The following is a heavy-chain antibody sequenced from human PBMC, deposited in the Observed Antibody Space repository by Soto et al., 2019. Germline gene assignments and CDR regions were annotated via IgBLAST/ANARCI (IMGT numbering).Heavy chain of an antibody. Sequence: PSDTLSLTCAVYGGSFSGYYWSWIRQPPGKGLEWIGEINHSGSTNYNPSLKSRVTISVDTSKNQFSLNLSSVTAADTAVYYCAFCSSRLLPGKSTVCAQRNPVPVS. J-gene: IGHJ6*02. CDR1: GGSFSGYY. CDR2: INHSGST. V-gene: IGHV4-34*01. D-gene: IGHD2-21*01. CDR3: AFCSSRLLPGKSTV.